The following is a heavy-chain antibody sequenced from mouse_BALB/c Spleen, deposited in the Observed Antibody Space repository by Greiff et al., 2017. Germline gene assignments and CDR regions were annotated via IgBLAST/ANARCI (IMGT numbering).Heavy chain of an antibody. Sequence: EVQVVESGGGLVQPGGSLKLSCAASGFTFSSYTMSWVRQTPEKRLEWVAYISNGGGSTYYPDTVKGRFTISRDNAKNTLYLQMSSLKSEDTAMYYCARGDGNYGWFAYWGQGTLVTVSA. V-gene: IGHV5-12-2*01. J-gene: IGHJ3*01. CDR1: GFTFSSYT. CDR3: ARGDGNYGWFAY. D-gene: IGHD2-1*01. CDR2: ISNGGGST.